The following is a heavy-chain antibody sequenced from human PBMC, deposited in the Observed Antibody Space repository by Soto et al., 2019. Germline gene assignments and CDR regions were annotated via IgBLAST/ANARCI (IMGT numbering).Heavy chain of an antibody. V-gene: IGHV3-30*18. CDR2: ISYDGSLK. D-gene: IGHD4-17*01. CDR1: GFKFSDYG. CDR3: AKDRQVYGERDYVDY. Sequence: PGGSLRLSCAASGFKFSDYGIHWVRQAPGKGLEWVAVISYDGSLKYYAASVKGRFTISRDNSENSLYLQMNSLRTEDTAVYYCAKDRQVYGERDYVDYWGQGALVTVSS. J-gene: IGHJ4*02.